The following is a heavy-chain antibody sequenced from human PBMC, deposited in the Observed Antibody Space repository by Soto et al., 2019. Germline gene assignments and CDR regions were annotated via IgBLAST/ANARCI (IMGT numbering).Heavy chain of an antibody. CDR3: AKSHTTSGWYVTTDY. V-gene: IGHV3-9*01. CDR1: GFTFGYYA. CDR2: ISWNSGSI. D-gene: IGHD6-19*01. J-gene: IGHJ4*02. Sequence: GGSLRLSSAASGFTFGYYAMQCVRQAPGKGLEWVSAISWNSGSIDYADSVKGRFTISRDNAKNSLYLQMNSLRAEDTALYYCAKSHTTSGWYVTTDYWGQGTRVTVSS.